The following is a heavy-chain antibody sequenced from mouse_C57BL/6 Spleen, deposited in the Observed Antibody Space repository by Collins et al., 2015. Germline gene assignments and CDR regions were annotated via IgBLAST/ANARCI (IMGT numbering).Heavy chain of an antibody. J-gene: IGHJ4*01. V-gene: IGHV1-55*01. CDR2: IYPGSGST. CDR1: GYTFTSYW. D-gene: IGHD2-5*01. CDR3: ARREYSNYDYAMDY. Sequence: QVQLQQPGAELVKPGASVKMSCKASGYTFTSYWITWVKQRPGQGLEWIGDIYPGSGSTNYNEKFKSKATLTVDTSSRTAYMQLSSLTSEDSAVYYCARREYSNYDYAMDYWSQGTSVTVSS.